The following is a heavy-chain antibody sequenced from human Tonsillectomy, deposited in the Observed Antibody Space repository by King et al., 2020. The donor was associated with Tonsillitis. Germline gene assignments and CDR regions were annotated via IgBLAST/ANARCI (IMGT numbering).Heavy chain of an antibody. V-gene: IGHV3-48*04. CDR2: ITSSSSTI. CDR3: AGAVGRYSGYDYPY. J-gene: IGHJ4*02. CDR1: GFTFSSYS. Sequence: DVQLVESGGGLVQPGGSLRLSCAASGFTFSSYSMNWVRQAPGKGLEWVSYITSSSSTIYYADSVRGRFTISRDNAKNSLYLQMNSLRAEDTAVYYCAGAVGRYSGYDYPYWGQGTLVTVSS. D-gene: IGHD5-12*01.